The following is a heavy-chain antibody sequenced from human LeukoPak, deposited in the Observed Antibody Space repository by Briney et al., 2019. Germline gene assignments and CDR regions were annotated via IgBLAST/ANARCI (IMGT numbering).Heavy chain of an antibody. D-gene: IGHD2-15*01. CDR1: GFTFSSYW. Sequence: QTGGSLRLSCAASGFTFSSYWMHWVRQAPEKGLVWVSRLNNDGSSTNYADSVKGRFTISRDNAKNTLYLQMNSLRAEDTAVYYCARIAWDAFDIWGQGTMVTVSS. V-gene: IGHV3-74*01. CDR3: ARIAWDAFDI. J-gene: IGHJ3*02. CDR2: LNNDGSST.